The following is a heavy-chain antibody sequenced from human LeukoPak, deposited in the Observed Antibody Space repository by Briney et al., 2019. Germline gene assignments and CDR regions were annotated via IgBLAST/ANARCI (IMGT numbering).Heavy chain of an antibody. J-gene: IGHJ3*02. CDR2: IYYSGST. V-gene: IGHV4-39*07. Sequence: SETLSLTCTVSGGSISSSSYYWGWIRQPPGKGLEWIGSIYYSGSTYYNQSPKSRVTISVDTSKNQFSLKLSSVTAADTAVYYCARGLTMVRGDAFDIWGQGTMVTVSS. CDR3: ARGLTMVRGDAFDI. CDR1: GGSISSSSYY. D-gene: IGHD3-10*01.